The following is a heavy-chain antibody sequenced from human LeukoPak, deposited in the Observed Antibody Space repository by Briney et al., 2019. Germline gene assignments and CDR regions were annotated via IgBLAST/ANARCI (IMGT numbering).Heavy chain of an antibody. CDR3: ARAQKYSYDAFDI. CDR2: ISSGSGTI. CDR1: GFTFSSYS. V-gene: IGHV3-48*04. D-gene: IGHD4-11*01. Sequence: GGSLRLSCAASGFTFSSYSMNWVRQAPGKGLEYVSYISSGSGTIYYADSVKGRFTISRDNAKNSLYLQMNSLSAEDTAVYYCARAQKYSYDAFDIWGQGTMVTVSS. J-gene: IGHJ3*02.